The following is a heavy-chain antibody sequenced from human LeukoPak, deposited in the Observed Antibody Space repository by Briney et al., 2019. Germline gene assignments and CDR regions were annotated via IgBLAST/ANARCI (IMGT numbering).Heavy chain of an antibody. V-gene: IGHV1-24*01. CDR2: FDPEDGET. CDR1: GYTLTELS. CDR3: ARRSDVEGWFDP. D-gene: IGHD1-26*01. J-gene: IGHJ5*02. Sequence: ASVKVSCKVSGYTLTELSMHWVRQAPGKGLEWMGGFDPEDGETIYAQKFQGRVTMTEDTSTDTAYMELSSLRSEDTAVYYCARRSDVEGWFDPWGQGTLVTVSS.